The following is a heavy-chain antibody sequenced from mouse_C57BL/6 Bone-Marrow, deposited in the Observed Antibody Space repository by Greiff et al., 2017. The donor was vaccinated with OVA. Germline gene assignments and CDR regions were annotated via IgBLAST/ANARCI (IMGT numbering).Heavy chain of an antibody. CDR3: ARLLRSAY. CDR2: ISSGGSYT. J-gene: IGHJ2*01. D-gene: IGHD1-1*01. V-gene: IGHV5-6*01. Sequence: EVKLQESGGDLVKPGGSLKLSCAASGFTFSSYGMSWVRQTPDKRLEWVATISSGGSYTYYPDSVKGRFTISRDHAKNTLYLQMSSLKSEDTAMYYCARLLRSAYWGQGTTLTVSS. CDR1: GFTFSSYG.